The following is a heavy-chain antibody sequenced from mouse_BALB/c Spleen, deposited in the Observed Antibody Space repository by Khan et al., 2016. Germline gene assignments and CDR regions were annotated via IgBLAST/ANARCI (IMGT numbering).Heavy chain of an antibody. D-gene: IGHD1-1*01. J-gene: IGHJ3*01. CDR3: ARPDYGSSRGFAY. CDR2: INTYTGEP. CDR1: GYTFTNYG. V-gene: IGHV9-3-1*01. Sequence: QVQLKQSGPELKKPGETVRISCKASGYTFTNYGMNWVKQAPGKGLKWMGWINTYTGEPTYADDFKGRFAFSLETSASTAYLQINNLKNEDTATYFCARPDYGSSRGFAYWGQGTLVTVSA.